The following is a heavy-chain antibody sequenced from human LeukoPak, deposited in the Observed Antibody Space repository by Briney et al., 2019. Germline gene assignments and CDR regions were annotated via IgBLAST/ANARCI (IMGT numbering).Heavy chain of an antibody. CDR1: GFTFSSYA. V-gene: IGHV3-30*02. J-gene: IGHJ4*02. CDR3: AKAARGYCSSTSCSPALDY. Sequence: PPGGSLRLSCAASGFTFSSYAMHWVRQAPGKGLEWVAFIRYDGSNKYYADSVKGRFTISRDNSKNTLYLQMNSLRAEDTAVYYCAKAARGYCSSTSCSPALDYWGQGTLVTVSS. D-gene: IGHD2-2*01. CDR2: IRYDGSNK.